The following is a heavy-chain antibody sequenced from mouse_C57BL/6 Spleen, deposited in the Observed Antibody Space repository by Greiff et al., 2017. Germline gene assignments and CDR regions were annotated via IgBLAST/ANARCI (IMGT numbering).Heavy chain of an antibody. J-gene: IGHJ4*01. V-gene: IGHV1-26*01. Sequence: EVQLQQSGPELVKPGASVKISCKASGYTFTDYYMNWVKQSPGKSLEWIGDINPNDGGTSYNQKFKGKFTLTVDKSSSTAYMELRSLTSEDSAVYDCARSCNSCYAMDYWGQGTSVTVSS. CDR1: GYTFTDYY. CDR2: INPNDGGT. CDR3: ARSCNSCYAMDY. D-gene: IGHD2-1*01.